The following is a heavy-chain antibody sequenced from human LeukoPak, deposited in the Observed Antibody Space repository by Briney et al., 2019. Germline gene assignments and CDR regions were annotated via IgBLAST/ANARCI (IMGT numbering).Heavy chain of an antibody. D-gene: IGHD5-12*01. CDR3: ARGWTSGYDYVPFDY. CDR1: GFTFNRYT. J-gene: IGHJ4*02. Sequence: GGSLRLSCAASGFTFNRYTMNWVRQAPGKGLEWVSSINGNSAYIYYADSVKGRFTISRDNAKNLLYLQMNSLRAEDTAVYYCARGWTSGYDYVPFDYWGQGTLVTVSA. V-gene: IGHV3-21*01. CDR2: INGNSAYI.